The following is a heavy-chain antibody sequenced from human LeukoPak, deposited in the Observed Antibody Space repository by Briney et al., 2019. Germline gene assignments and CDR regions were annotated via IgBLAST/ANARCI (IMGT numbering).Heavy chain of an antibody. CDR1: GYSFTSYW. Sequence: GESLKISCKGSGYSFTSYWIGWVRQVPGKGLEWMGVIYPGDSDTRYSPSFQGQVTISADKSISTAYLQWSSLKASDTAMYYCARQFVVVPAAIDQNWFDPWGQGTLVTVSS. V-gene: IGHV5-51*01. J-gene: IGHJ5*02. CDR2: IYPGDSDT. D-gene: IGHD2-2*02. CDR3: ARQFVVVPAAIDQNWFDP.